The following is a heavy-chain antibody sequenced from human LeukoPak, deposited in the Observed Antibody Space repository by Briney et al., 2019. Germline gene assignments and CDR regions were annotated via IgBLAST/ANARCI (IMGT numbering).Heavy chain of an antibody. CDR3: ARGDCSGGNCHTFAP. CDR2: IYSGGST. J-gene: IGHJ5*02. Sequence: PGGSLRLSCAASGFTVSTNYMNWVRQAPGTGLEWVSVIYSGGSTYYADSVKDRFTISRDNSKNTLYLQMNSLRVEDTAVYYCARGDCSGGNCHTFAPWGQGTLVTVSS. D-gene: IGHD2-15*01. CDR1: GFTVSTNY. V-gene: IGHV3-66*01.